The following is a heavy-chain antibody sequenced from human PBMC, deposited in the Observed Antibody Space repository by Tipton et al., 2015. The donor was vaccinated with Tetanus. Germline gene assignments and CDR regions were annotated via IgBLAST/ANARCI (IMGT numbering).Heavy chain of an antibody. D-gene: IGHD2-2*01. CDR1: GFAFSGYY. J-gene: IGHJ5*02. CDR2: INHSGGT. Sequence: LRLSCAASGFAFSGYYWSWIRQPPGKGLEWIGEINHSGGTNYNPSLKSRVTISIDTSKNQFSLKLNSVTAADTAVYYCARAGQRSTSWHYWFDPWGQGTLVTVSS. CDR3: ARAGQRSTSWHYWFDP. V-gene: IGHV4-34*01.